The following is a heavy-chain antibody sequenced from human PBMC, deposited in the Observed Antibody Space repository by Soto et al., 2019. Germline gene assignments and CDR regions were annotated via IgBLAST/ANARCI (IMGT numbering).Heavy chain of an antibody. V-gene: IGHV4-39*01. Sequence: SETLSLTCTVSGGSINSRSYYWGWIRQSPGKGLEWIGSIYYSGSTYYNPSLKSRVAMSVDTSKNQFSLKLKSVSAADTAVYYCARQRTSVLTQAYFDDWRKRSLVTVSS. J-gene: IGHJ4*02. CDR3: ARQRTSVLTQAYFDD. CDR1: GGSINSRSYY. CDR2: IYYSGST. D-gene: IGHD2-21*02.